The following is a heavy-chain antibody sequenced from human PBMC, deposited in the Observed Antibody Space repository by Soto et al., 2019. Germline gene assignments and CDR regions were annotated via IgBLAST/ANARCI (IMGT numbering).Heavy chain of an antibody. CDR1: GDSISSFY. CDR2: IYYSGST. D-gene: IGHD3-10*01. Sequence: SETLSLTCTVSGDSISSFYWSWIRQPPGKGLEWIGYIYYSGSTNYNPSLKSRVTISVDTSKNQFSLKLSSVTAADTAVYYCARRRGSGRLYSFDILGPGTMVT. J-gene: IGHJ3*02. V-gene: IGHV4-59*08. CDR3: ARRRGSGRLYSFDI.